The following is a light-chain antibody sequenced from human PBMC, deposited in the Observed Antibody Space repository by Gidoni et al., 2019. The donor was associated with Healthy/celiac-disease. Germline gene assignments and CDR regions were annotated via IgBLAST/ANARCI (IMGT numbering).Light chain of an antibody. J-gene: IGLJ7*01. CDR3: AAWDDSLNGPV. CDR1: SSNIGSNT. CDR2: SKN. Sequence: QSVLTQPPSASGTPGQRVTISCSGSSSNIGSNTVNWYQQLPGTAPKLLIYSKNQRPSGVPDRFSGSKSGNSASLAISGLQSEDEADYYCAAWDDSLNGPVFGGGTQLTVL. V-gene: IGLV1-44*01.